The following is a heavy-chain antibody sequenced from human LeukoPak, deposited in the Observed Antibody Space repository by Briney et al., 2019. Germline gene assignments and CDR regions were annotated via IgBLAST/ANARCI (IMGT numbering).Heavy chain of an antibody. CDR3: AAYCSSTSCYRGDYDYFDY. CDR1: GYTFTGYY. CDR2: INPNSGGT. D-gene: IGHD2-2*01. V-gene: IGHV1-2*02. J-gene: IGHJ4*02. Sequence: GAPVKVSCKASGYTFTGYYMHWVRQAPGQGLEWMGWINPNSGGTNYAQKFQGRVTMTRDTSISTAYMELSRLRSDDTAVYYCAAYCSSTSCYRGDYDYFDYWGQGTLVTVSS.